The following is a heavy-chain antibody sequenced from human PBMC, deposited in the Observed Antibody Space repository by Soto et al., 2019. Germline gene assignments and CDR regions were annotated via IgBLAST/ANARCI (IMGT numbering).Heavy chain of an antibody. D-gene: IGHD6-13*01. CDR2: ISYDGSNK. CDR3: ARDRSSWHFSYYYYMDV. V-gene: IGHV3-30*04. J-gene: IGHJ6*03. CDR1: GFTFSSYA. Sequence: GGSLRLSCAASGFTFSSYAMHWVHQAPGKGLEWVAVISYDGSNKYYADSVKGRFTISRDNSKNTLYLQMNSLRAEDTAVYYCARDRSSWHFSYYYYMDVWGKGTTVTV.